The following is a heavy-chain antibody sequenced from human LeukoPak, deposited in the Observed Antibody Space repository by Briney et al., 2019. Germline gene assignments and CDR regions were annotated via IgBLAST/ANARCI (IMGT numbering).Heavy chain of an antibody. J-gene: IGHJ6*02. Sequence: ASVKVSCKASGYTFTGYYMHWVRQAPGQGLEWMGWINPNSGGTNYAQKFQGRVTMTRDTSSSTAYMELSRLRSDDTAVYYCARDQGYSYGFTLVWYDMDVWGQGTTVTVSS. CDR2: INPNSGGT. CDR1: GYTFTGYY. D-gene: IGHD5-18*01. V-gene: IGHV1-2*02. CDR3: ARDQGYSYGFTLVWYDMDV.